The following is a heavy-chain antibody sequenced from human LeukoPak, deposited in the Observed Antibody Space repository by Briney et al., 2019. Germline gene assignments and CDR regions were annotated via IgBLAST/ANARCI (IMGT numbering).Heavy chain of an antibody. D-gene: IGHD3-3*01. J-gene: IGHJ3*02. CDR3: AGSGVVIPLDGHDAFDI. CDR2: IRYDGSNK. V-gene: IGHV3-30*02. Sequence: GGSLRLSCAASGFTFSSYGMHWVRQAPGKGLEWVAFIRYDGSNKYYADSVKGRFTISRDNSKNTLYLQMNSLRAEDTAVYYCAGSGVVIPLDGHDAFDIWGQGTMVTVSS. CDR1: GFTFSSYG.